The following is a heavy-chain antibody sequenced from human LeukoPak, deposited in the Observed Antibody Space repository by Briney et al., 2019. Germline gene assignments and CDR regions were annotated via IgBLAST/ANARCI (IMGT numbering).Heavy chain of an antibody. CDR1: GGSISSSSYY. Sequence: SETLSLTCTVSGGSISSSSYYWGWIRQPPGKGPEWIGSVYYIGSTFYNPSLNNRLTISIDKSKNQFCLTLRSVIAEDRAVYYCAREDAEKMDNSFDIWGQGTMVTVSS. D-gene: IGHD5-24*01. CDR2: VYYIGST. J-gene: IGHJ3*02. CDR3: AREDAEKMDNSFDI. V-gene: IGHV4-39*07.